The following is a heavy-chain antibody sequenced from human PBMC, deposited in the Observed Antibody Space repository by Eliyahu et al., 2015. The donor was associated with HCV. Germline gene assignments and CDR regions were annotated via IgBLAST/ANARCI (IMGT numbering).Heavy chain of an antibody. CDR3: VKTVLPFL. CDR2: ISSNGGST. J-gene: IGHJ4*02. V-gene: IGHV3-64D*06. D-gene: IGHD3-3*01. Sequence: EVQLVESGGGLVXXXGSLXLSCSASGFTFSDYAMPWVRXXPGKGLEYVSAISSNGGSTYYADSVKGRFTXSRDNSKNTLYLQMSSLRAEDTAVYYCVKTVLPFLWGQGTLVTVSS. CDR1: GFTFSDYA.